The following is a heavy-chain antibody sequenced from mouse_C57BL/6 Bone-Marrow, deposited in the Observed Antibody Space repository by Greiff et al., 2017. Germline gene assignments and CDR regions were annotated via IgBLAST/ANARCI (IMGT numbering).Heavy chain of an antibody. CDR2: ISDGGSYT. J-gene: IGHJ3*01. CDR3: ARDPYAY. V-gene: IGHV5-4*01. D-gene: IGHD2-10*01. Sequence: EVKLMESGGGLVKPGGSLKLSCASPGFPFRSHAMSWVRQTPEKRLEWVATISDGGSYTYYPDNVKGRFTISRDNAKNNLYLQMSHLKYEDTAMYYCARDPYAYWGQGTLVTVSA. CDR1: GFPFRSHA.